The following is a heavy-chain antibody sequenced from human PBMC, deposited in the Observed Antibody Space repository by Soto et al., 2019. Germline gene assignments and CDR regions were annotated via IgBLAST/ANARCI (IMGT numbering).Heavy chain of an antibody. D-gene: IGHD2-15*01. CDR1: GFTFSSYA. Sequence: EVQLLESGGGLVQPGGSLRLSCAASGFTFSSYAMSWVRQAPGKGLEWVSAISGSGGSTYYADSVKGRFTISRDNSKNTLYLQMNSLRAEDTAVYYCAKWVVVVAASVLDYFDYWGQGTLVTGSS. CDR2: ISGSGGST. CDR3: AKWVVVVAASVLDYFDY. V-gene: IGHV3-23*01. J-gene: IGHJ4*02.